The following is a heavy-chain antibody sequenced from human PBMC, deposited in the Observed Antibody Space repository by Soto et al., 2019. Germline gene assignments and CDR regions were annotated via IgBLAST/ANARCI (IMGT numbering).Heavy chain of an antibody. CDR2: INHSGNT. D-gene: IGHD3-22*01. J-gene: IGHJ1*01. V-gene: IGHV4-34*01. Sequence: QVQLHQWGAGLLKPSDTLSLTCAVYGGSFSGYFWTWIRQPPGKGLEWIGEINHSGNTNYSPSLKSRVTISLDTSKNQCSLKLSSVTAADTAVYYGARGLRDSSGYYHVHYFQHWGQGTLVTVSS. CDR3: ARGLRDSSGYYHVHYFQH. CDR1: GGSFSGYF.